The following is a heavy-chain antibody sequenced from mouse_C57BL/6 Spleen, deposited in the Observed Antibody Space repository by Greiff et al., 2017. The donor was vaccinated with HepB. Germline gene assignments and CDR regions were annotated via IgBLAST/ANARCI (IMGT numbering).Heavy chain of an antibody. D-gene: IGHD3-2*02. Sequence: VQLQQSGAELVMPGASVKLSCKASGYTFTSYWMHWVKQRPGQGLEWIGEIDPSDSYTNYNQKFKGKSTLTVDKSSSTAYMQLSSLTSEDSAVYYCARGGSGYSLAYCGQGTLVTVSA. V-gene: IGHV1-69*01. CDR1: GYTFTSYW. CDR2: IDPSDSYT. J-gene: IGHJ3*01. CDR3: ARGGSGYSLAY.